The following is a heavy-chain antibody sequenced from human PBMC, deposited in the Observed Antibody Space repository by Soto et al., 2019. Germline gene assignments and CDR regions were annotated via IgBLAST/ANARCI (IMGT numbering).Heavy chain of an antibody. CDR1: GFTVSSNY. CDR3: ARDRGIAVAGTYLFYYYYYGMDV. V-gene: IGHV3-53*04. Sequence: GESLKISCAASGFTVSSNYMSWVRQAPGKGLEWVSVIYSGGSTYYADSVKGRFTISRHNSKNTLYLQMNSLRAEDTAVYYCARDRGIAVAGTYLFYYYYYGMDVWGQGTTVTVSS. CDR2: IYSGGST. D-gene: IGHD6-19*01. J-gene: IGHJ6*02.